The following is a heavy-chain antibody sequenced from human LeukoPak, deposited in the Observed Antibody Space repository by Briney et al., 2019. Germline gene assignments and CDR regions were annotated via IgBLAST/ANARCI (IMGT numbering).Heavy chain of an antibody. CDR1: GFTFDDYA. Sequence: GGSLRLSCAASGFTFDDYAMHWVRQAPGKGLERVSGISWNSGSIGYADSVKGRFTISRDNAKNSLYLQMSSLRDEDTALYYCTKDSYGGSGSYYLYSFDMWGQGTMVTVSS. V-gene: IGHV3-9*01. CDR2: ISWNSGSI. J-gene: IGHJ3*02. CDR3: TKDSYGGSGSYYLYSFDM. D-gene: IGHD3-10*01.